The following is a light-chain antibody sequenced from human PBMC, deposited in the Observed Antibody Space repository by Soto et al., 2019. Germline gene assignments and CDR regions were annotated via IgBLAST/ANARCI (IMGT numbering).Light chain of an antibody. V-gene: IGLV2-14*01. CDR3: ASFRSGTILV. CDR2: EVN. Sequence: QSALTQPASVSGSPGQSVTISCIGPRSDIGDSNFISWYQHSPGKAPRLLIYEVNNRPSGVSKRFSGSKAGNTASLTISGLLDDDEADYFCASFRSGTILVFGSGTKVTVL. J-gene: IGLJ1*01. CDR1: RSDIGDSNF.